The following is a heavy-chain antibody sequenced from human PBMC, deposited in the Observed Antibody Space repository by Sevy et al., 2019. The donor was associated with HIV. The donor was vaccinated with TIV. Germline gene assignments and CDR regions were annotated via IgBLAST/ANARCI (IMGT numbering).Heavy chain of an antibody. Sequence: GGSLRLSCAASGFSFSSYWMHWVRQAPGKGLVWVSRTNSDGSDTTYADSVKGRFTISRDNAKNTLFLQMNSLRAEDTAVYYCVRSLFGGAFDYWGQGTLDTVSS. J-gene: IGHJ4*02. CDR1: GFSFSSYW. D-gene: IGHD3-16*01. CDR3: VRSLFGGAFDY. CDR2: TNSDGSDT. V-gene: IGHV3-74*01.